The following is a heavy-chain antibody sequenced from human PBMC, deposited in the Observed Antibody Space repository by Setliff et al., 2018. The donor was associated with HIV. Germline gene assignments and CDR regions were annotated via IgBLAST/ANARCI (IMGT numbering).Heavy chain of an antibody. CDR2: IYYSGST. CDR1: GGSISRYY. V-gene: IGHV4-59*01. J-gene: IGHJ4*02. Sequence: SETLSLTCTVSGGSISRYYWSWIRQPPGKGLEWIGYIYYSGSTNYNPSPKSRVTISVDTSKNQFSLKLTSVTAADTAVYYCARGPSLQTTLFDYWGQGTQVTVSS. CDR3: ARGPSLQTTLFDY.